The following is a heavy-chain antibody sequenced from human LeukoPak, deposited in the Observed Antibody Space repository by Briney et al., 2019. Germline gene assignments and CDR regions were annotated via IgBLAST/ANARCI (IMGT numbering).Heavy chain of an antibody. CDR3: AKDLGNY. J-gene: IGHJ4*02. Sequence: GRSLRLSCAASGFTFSSYGMHWVRQAPGKGLEWVAVISYDGSNKYYAESVKGRFTISRDNSKNTLYLQMNSLRAEDTAVYYCAKDLGNYWGQGTLVTVSS. V-gene: IGHV3-30*18. CDR2: ISYDGSNK. CDR1: GFTFSSYG.